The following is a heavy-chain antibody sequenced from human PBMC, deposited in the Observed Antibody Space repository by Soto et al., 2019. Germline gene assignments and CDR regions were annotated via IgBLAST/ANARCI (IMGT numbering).Heavy chain of an antibody. J-gene: IGHJ4*02. Sequence: QVQLVESGGGVVQPGRSQRLSCAASGFTFSSYGMHWVRQAPGKGLEWVAVISYDGSNKYYADSVKGRFTISRDNSKNTRYLQMNSLRAEDTAVYYCAKGSTAMTYFDYWGQGTLVTVSS. CDR2: ISYDGSNK. V-gene: IGHV3-30*18. CDR1: GFTFSSYG. CDR3: AKGSTAMTYFDY. D-gene: IGHD5-18*01.